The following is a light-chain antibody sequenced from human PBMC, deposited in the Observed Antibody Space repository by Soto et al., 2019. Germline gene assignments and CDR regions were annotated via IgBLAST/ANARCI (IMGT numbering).Light chain of an antibody. CDR1: SGSVSTSYY. CDR3: VLYMGSGTVV. CDR2: STN. V-gene: IGLV8-61*01. Sequence: QTVVTQEPSFSVSPGGTVTLTCGLSSGSVSTSYYPSWYQQTPGQAPRTLIYSTNTPSSGVPDRFSGSILGNKAALTITGAQADDESDYYCVLYMGSGTVVFGGGTKVTVL. J-gene: IGLJ2*01.